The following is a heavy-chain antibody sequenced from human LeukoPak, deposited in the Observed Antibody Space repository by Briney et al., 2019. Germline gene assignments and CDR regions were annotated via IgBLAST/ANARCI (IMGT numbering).Heavy chain of an antibody. CDR2: IYYSGST. V-gene: IGHV4-59*08. CDR3: ARLYEYYFDY. CDR1: GGSISSYY. J-gene: IGHJ4*02. Sequence: SETLSLTCTVSGGSISSYYWSWIRQPPGKGLEWIGYIYYSGSTNYNPSLKSRVTISVDTSKNQFSLKPSSVTAADTAVYYCARLYEYYFDYWGQGTLVTVSS. D-gene: IGHD2-8*01.